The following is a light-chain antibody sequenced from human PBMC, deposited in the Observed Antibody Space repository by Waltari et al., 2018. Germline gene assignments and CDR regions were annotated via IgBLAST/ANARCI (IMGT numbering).Light chain of an antibody. V-gene: IGKV3-20*01. CDR2: HTS. J-gene: IGKJ1*01. Sequence: ELVFTQSPATLSLSPGERATLSCRASQSVNRYLAWYQLKPGQAPRLLIYHTSIRAPGIPDRFSGSGSGTDFTLTINRLEPEDFAVYYCQKYDSLPATFGQGTKVEIK. CDR3: QKYDSLPAT. CDR1: QSVNRY.